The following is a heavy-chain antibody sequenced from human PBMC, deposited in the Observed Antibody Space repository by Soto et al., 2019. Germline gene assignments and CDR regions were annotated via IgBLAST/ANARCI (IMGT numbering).Heavy chain of an antibody. CDR2: INSDGSST. V-gene: IGHV3-74*01. Sequence: GGSLRLSCAASGFTFSSYWMHWVRQAPGKGLVWVSRINSDGSSTSYADSVKGRFTISRDNAKNTLYLQMNSLRAGDTAVYYCAREGDNWAFDYWGQGTLVTVSS. CDR1: GFTFSSYW. CDR3: AREGDNWAFDY. D-gene: IGHD1-20*01. J-gene: IGHJ4*02.